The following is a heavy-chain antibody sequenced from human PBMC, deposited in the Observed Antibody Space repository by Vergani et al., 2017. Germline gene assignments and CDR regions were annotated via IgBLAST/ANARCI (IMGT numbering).Heavy chain of an antibody. V-gene: IGHV4-34*01. CDR3: ARGPVYDYVWGSYRPRRFDY. D-gene: IGHD3-16*02. CDR1: GGSFSGYY. J-gene: IGHJ4*02. Sequence: QVQLQQWGAGLLKPSETLSLTCAVYGGSFSGYYWSWIRQPPGKGLEWIGEINHSGSTNYNPSLKSRVNISVDTSKKQFALKLSSVTAAYTAVYYCARGPVYDYVWGSYRPRRFDYWGQGTLVTVSS. CDR2: INHSGST.